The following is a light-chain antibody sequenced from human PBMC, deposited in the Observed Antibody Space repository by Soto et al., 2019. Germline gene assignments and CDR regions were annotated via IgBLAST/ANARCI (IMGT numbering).Light chain of an antibody. CDR3: QQYNSYSPT. V-gene: IGKV1-5*03. Sequence: DTQMTQSPSSVSASVGDRVTITCRASQGISSWLAWYQQKPGKAPKLLIYKASSLESGVPSRFSGSGSGTEFTLTISSLQPDDFATYYCQQYNSYSPTFGQGTKVDIK. CDR1: QGISSW. J-gene: IGKJ1*01. CDR2: KAS.